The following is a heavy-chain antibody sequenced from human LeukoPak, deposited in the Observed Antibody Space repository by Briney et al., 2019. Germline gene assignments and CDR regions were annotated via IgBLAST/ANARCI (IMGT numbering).Heavy chain of an antibody. Sequence: GGSLRLSCAASGFTVSGHPMSWVRQAPGKGLEWVSVIYRGGNTYYADSVKGRVTISRDNSKNTLYLQMNSLRAEDTAVYYCAGLWELLWQFDYWGQGTLVTVSS. CDR2: IYRGGNT. D-gene: IGHD1-26*01. CDR1: GFTVSGHP. CDR3: AGLWELLWQFDY. V-gene: IGHV3-53*01. J-gene: IGHJ4*02.